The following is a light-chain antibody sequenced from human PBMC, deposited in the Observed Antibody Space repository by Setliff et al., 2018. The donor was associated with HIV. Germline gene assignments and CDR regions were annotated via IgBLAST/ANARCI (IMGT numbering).Light chain of an antibody. CDR2: EVK. V-gene: IGLV2-14*01. Sequence: QSALTQPASVSGSPGQSITISCTGTTSDVGGYNYVSRYQQHPGKAPKLIIYEVKNRPSGVSNRFSGSKSGNTASLTISGPQAEDEADYYCSSYAITNTLPFGTGTKVTVL. CDR1: TSDVGGYNY. CDR3: SSYAITNTLP. J-gene: IGLJ1*01.